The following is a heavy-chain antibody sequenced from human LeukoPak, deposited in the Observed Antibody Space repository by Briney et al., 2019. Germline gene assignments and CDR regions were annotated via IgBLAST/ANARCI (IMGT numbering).Heavy chain of an antibody. Sequence: SETLSLTCTVSGGSISSSSYYWGWIRQPPGKGLEWIGRIYYSGSTFYNPSLKSRVTISVDTSKNQFSLKLSSVTAADTAVYYCARGYDSSGYALYYYYYGMDVWGQGTTVTVSS. CDR1: GGSISSSSYY. CDR3: ARGYDSSGYALYYYYYGMDV. V-gene: IGHV4-39*01. D-gene: IGHD3-22*01. J-gene: IGHJ6*02. CDR2: IYYSGST.